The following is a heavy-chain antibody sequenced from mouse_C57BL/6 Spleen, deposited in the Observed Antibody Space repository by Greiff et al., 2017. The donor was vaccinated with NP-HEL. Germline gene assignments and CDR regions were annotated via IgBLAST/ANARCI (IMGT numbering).Heavy chain of an antibody. CDR1: GYTFTSYW. CDR2: IDPSDSYT. V-gene: IGHV1-69*01. D-gene: IGHD2-2*01. J-gene: IGHJ1*03. Sequence: QVQLQQPGAELVMPGASVKLSCKASGYTFTSYWMHWVKQRPGQGLEWIGEIDPSDSYTNYNQKFKGKSTLTVDKSSSTAYMQLSSLTSEDSAVYYCARGRLPRYFDVWGTGTTVTVSS. CDR3: ARGRLPRYFDV.